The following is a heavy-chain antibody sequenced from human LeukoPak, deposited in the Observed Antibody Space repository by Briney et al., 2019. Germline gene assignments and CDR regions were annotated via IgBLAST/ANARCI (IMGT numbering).Heavy chain of an antibody. J-gene: IGHJ6*02. CDR1: GYTFTGYY. Sequence: ASVKVSCKASGYTFTGYYMHWVRQAPGQGLEWMGWINPNSGGTNYAQKFQGRVTMTRDTSISTAYMELSRLRSDDTALYCCARQRREYQLLHGMDVWGQGTTVTVSS. D-gene: IGHD2-2*01. CDR3: ARQRREYQLLHGMDV. CDR2: INPNSGGT. V-gene: IGHV1-2*02.